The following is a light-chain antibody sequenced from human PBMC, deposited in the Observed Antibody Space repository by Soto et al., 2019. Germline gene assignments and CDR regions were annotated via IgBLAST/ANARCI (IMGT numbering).Light chain of an antibody. CDR1: QDIANY. CDR3: QSYNSAFLT. Sequence: DFQMTHSPSSLSASVGDRVTITCRASQDIANYLAWYQQKPGKGPKLLIYGASTLPSGVPSRFSGRGSGTEFTLTISSRQPEDGAIYYCQSYNSAFLTFGGGTKVEIK. CDR2: GAS. J-gene: IGKJ4*01. V-gene: IGKV1-27*01.